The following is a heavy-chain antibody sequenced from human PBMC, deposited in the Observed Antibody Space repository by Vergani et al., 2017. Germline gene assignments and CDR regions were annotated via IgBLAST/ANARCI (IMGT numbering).Heavy chain of an antibody. CDR3: AKGSSIFAPMDV. Sequence: EVQLLESGGGLVQPGGSLRLSCAASGFTFSTYAMSWVRQGPGKGLEWVSSISGSGGITYYADSVKGRFTISRDNSKNTLYLQMNSLRAEDTAVYYCAKGSSIFAPMDVWGKGTTATVSS. D-gene: IGHD3-3*01. CDR2: ISGSGGIT. CDR1: GFTFSTYA. V-gene: IGHV3-23*01. J-gene: IGHJ6*03.